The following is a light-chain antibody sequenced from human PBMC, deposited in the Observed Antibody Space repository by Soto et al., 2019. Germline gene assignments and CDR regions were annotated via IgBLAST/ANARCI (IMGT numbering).Light chain of an antibody. CDR3: CSYAGSSTFGVV. CDR1: SSDVGSYNL. V-gene: IGLV2-23*02. CDR2: EVS. Sequence: QSALTQPASVSGSPGQSITISCTGTSSDVGSYNLVSWYQQHPGKAPKLMIYEVSKWPSGVSNRFSGFKSGNTASLTISGLQAEDEADYYCCSYAGSSTFGVVFGGGTQLTV. J-gene: IGLJ2*01.